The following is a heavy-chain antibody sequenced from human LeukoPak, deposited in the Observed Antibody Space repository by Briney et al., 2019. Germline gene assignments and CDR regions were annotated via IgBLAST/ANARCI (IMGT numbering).Heavy chain of an antibody. CDR1: GYTFTSYA. Sequence: GASVKVSCKASGYTFTSYAMNWVRQAPGQGFEWMGWINTNTGNPTYAQGFTGRFVFSLDTSVSTAYLQISSLKAEDTAVYYCARDRRVAVLLWFGGLVVLGFDPWGQGTLVTVSS. CDR3: ARDRRVAVLLWFGGLVVLGFDP. V-gene: IGHV7-4-1*02. D-gene: IGHD3-10*01. J-gene: IGHJ5*02. CDR2: INTNTGNP.